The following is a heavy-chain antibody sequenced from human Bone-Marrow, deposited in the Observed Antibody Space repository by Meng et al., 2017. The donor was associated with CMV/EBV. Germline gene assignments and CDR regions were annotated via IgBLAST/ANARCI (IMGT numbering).Heavy chain of an antibody. J-gene: IGHJ4*02. V-gene: IGHV4-59*01. Sequence: SETLSLTCTVSGGSISSYYWSWIRQPPGKGLEWIGYIYYSGSTNYNPSLKSRVTISVDTSKNQFSLKLSSVTAVDTAVYYCARERRTGNFDYWGQGTLVTVSS. CDR2: IYYSGST. D-gene: IGHD7-27*01. CDR1: GGSISSYY. CDR3: ARERRTGNFDY.